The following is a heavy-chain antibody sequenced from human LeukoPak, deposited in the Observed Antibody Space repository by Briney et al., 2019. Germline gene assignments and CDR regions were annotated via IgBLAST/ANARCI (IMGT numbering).Heavy chain of an antibody. Sequence: GGSLRLSCAASGFTFSSYWMHWVRQAPGKGLVWVSRINSDGSTTSYADSVKGRFTISRDNAKSTLYLQMNSLRAEDTAVYYCTTTSGTYRFDPWGQGTLVTVSS. CDR3: TTTSGTYRFDP. D-gene: IGHD1-26*01. V-gene: IGHV3-74*01. CDR2: INSDGSTT. CDR1: GFTFSSYW. J-gene: IGHJ5*02.